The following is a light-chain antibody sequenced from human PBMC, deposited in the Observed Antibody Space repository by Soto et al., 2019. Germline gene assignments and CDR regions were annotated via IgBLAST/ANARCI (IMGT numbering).Light chain of an antibody. CDR2: AAS. V-gene: IGKV1-27*01. CDR3: QKCKAAPFT. Sequence: DIQMTQSPSSLSASLGDRVTITCRASQGIDNHLAWYQQKPGKAPKLLIYAASTLHSGVPSRFTGSGSGTDFTLTISSQQPEDAATYYCQKCKAAPFTFGGGTKVEI. CDR1: QGIDNH. J-gene: IGKJ4*01.